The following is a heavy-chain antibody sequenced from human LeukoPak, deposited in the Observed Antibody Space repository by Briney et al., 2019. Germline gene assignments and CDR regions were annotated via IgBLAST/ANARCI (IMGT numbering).Heavy chain of an antibody. CDR2: IITSSTYI. J-gene: IGHJ4*02. CDR1: GFTFSSYT. Sequence: GGSLRLSCAASGFTFSSYTMNWVRQAPGKGPEWVSSIITSSTYIYYADSVKGRFTISRDSAKNSMYLQMNSLRAEDTAVYYCARFRTWGDKAFDYWGQGTLVTVSS. D-gene: IGHD2-21*02. V-gene: IGHV3-21*01. CDR3: ARFRTWGDKAFDY.